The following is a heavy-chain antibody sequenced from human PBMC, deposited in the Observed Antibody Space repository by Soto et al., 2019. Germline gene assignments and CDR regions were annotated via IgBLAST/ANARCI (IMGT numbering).Heavy chain of an antibody. CDR2: IFHSGNA. Sequence: SETLSLTCTVSGGSMRNVYWSWIRQPPGKRLGWIGFIFHSGNAKYNPSFESRVAISVDTSKSQFSLNVTSVTAADTAVYFCASVRYCLPGRCLSTWFDSWGQGPLVTVST. D-gene: IGHD3-16*01. CDR1: GGSMRNVY. CDR3: ASVRYCLPGRCLSTWFDS. J-gene: IGHJ5*01. V-gene: IGHV4-4*08.